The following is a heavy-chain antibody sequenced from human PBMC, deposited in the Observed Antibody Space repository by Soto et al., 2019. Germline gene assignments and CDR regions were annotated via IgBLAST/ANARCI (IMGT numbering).Heavy chain of an antibody. CDR1: GGSFGNYY. CDR2: IYYRGST. V-gene: IGHV4-59*01. D-gene: IGHD2-21*01. CDR3: ATGLFVPDNYFYYGVDV. J-gene: IGHJ6*02. Sequence: QVQLQESGPGLVKPSETLSLACTVSGGSFGNYYWSWIRQPPGKGREWIGYIYYRGSTNYNPSLKRRATISRDTSKPQLALKLSSVTAADSAVYYCATGLFVPDNYFYYGVDVCGHGTAVIVSS.